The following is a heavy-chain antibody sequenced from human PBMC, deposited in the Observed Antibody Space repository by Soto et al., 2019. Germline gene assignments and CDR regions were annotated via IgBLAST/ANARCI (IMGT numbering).Heavy chain of an antibody. CDR2: ISSASNYI. CDR1: GFTFGRYS. D-gene: IGHD2-15*01. J-gene: IGHJ4*02. V-gene: IGHV3-21*01. CDR3: ARGPGYPYYFDS. Sequence: GGSLRLSCAPSGFTFGRYSMNWVRQAPGKGLEWVSSISSASNYIYYADSLKGRFTISRDNAKNSLYLLMNSLRADYTAVYYCARGPGYPYYFDSWGQGTLVTVSS.